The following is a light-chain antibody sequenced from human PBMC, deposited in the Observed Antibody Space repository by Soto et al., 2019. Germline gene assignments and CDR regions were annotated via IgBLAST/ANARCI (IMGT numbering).Light chain of an antibody. CDR1: QSISSW. CDR2: DAS. J-gene: IGKJ1*01. Sequence: DIQMTQSPSTLSPSVGDRVTITCRASQSISSWLAWYQQKPGKAPKLLIYDASSLESGVPSRFSGSGSWAEFTLTISSLQPDDFATYYCHQYNSYPWTFGQGTKVEIK. V-gene: IGKV1-5*01. CDR3: HQYNSYPWT.